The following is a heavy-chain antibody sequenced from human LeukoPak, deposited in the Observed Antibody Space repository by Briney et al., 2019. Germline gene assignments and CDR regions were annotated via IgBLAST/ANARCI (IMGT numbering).Heavy chain of an antibody. J-gene: IGHJ3*02. CDR3: AKGAVVDAFDI. CDR1: GFTFSSYG. CDR2: IWYDGSNK. D-gene: IGHD6-19*01. Sequence: GGSLRLSCASSGFTFSSYGMHWVRQAPGKGLEWVAVIWYDGSNKYYADSVKGRFTISRDNSKNTLYLQMNSLRAEDTAVYYCAKGAVVDAFDIWGQGTMVTVSS. V-gene: IGHV3-33*06.